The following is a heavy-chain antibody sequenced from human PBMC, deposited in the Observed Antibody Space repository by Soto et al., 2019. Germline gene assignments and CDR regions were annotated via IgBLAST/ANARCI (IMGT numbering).Heavy chain of an antibody. V-gene: IGHV3-74*01. D-gene: IGHD3-3*01. J-gene: IGHJ6*02. CDR2: INSDGSST. Sequence: GGSLRLSCAASGFTFSSYWMHWVRQAPGKGLVWVSRINSDGSSTSYADSVKGRFTISGDNAKNTLYLQMNSLRAEDTAVYYCARGGDYDFWSGFYPYYYYYGMDVWGQGTTVTVSS. CDR3: ARGGDYDFWSGFYPYYYYYGMDV. CDR1: GFTFSSYW.